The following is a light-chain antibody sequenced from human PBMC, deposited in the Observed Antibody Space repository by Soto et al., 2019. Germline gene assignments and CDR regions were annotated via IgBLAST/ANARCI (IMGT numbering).Light chain of an antibody. CDR1: QSVSRN. Sequence: ETVMTQSPATLSVYPGERVTLSCRASQSVSRNLAWYQQKPGQAPRLLIYYASTRATGIPARFSGSGSGTQFTLTISSLQSEDFAVYYCLQYHKWWTFGQGTKVEIK. CDR3: LQYHKWWT. V-gene: IGKV3-15*01. J-gene: IGKJ1*01. CDR2: YAS.